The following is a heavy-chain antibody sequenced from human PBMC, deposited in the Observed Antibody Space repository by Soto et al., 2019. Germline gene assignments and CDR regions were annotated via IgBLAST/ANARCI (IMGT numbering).Heavy chain of an antibody. CDR3: AETIMITFGGVIAYNWCDP. CDR2: IIPIFGTA. Sequence: QVQLVQSGAEVKKPGSSVKVSCKASGGTFSSYAISWVRQAPGQGLEWMGGIIPIFGTANYAQKFQGRVTITADESTSTAYMELGSLRSEDTAVYYCAETIMITFGGVIAYNWCDPWGQGTLVTVSS. J-gene: IGHJ5*02. V-gene: IGHV1-69*12. D-gene: IGHD3-16*02. CDR1: GGTFSSYA.